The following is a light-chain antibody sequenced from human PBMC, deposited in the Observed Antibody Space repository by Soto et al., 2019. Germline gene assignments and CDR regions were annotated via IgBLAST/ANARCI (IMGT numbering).Light chain of an antibody. CDR2: DAS. CDR3: QQYNNWPFGGM. Sequence: EIVMTQSPATLSVSPGERATLSCRASQSVSSNLAWYQQKPGQAPRLLIYDASTRATGIPARFSGSGSGTEFTLTISSLQSEDFAVYYCQQYNNWPFGGMFGQGTKVEIK. J-gene: IGKJ1*01. CDR1: QSVSSN. V-gene: IGKV3-15*01.